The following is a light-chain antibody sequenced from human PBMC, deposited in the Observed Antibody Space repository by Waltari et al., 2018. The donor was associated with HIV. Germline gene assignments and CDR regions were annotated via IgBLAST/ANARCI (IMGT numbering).Light chain of an antibody. J-gene: IGLJ3*02. CDR1: SSDIGVYDY. CDR3: SSYTTSSTLVV. V-gene: IGLV2-14*01. CDR2: GVI. Sequence: QSALTQPASVSGSPGQSITISCPGTSSDIGVYDYVSWYQQHPGKAPTLLSCGVIYRPSGVSSRVAGSKSVNTASLTISGRRAEDEADYYCSSYTTSSTLVVFGGGTRLTVL.